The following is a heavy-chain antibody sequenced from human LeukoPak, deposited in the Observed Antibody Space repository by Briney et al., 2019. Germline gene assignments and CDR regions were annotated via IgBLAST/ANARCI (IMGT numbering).Heavy chain of an antibody. D-gene: IGHD5-18*01. Sequence: SGGSLRPSCAASGFTFSSFCMSWVRQAPGKGLEWVANIKQDGSEKFYVDSVKGRFTISRDNAKNSLYLQMNSLRAEDTAVYYCARDRKWLRWFDPWGQGTLVTVSS. J-gene: IGHJ5*02. CDR2: IKQDGSEK. V-gene: IGHV3-7*01. CDR3: ARDRKWLRWFDP. CDR1: GFTFSSFC.